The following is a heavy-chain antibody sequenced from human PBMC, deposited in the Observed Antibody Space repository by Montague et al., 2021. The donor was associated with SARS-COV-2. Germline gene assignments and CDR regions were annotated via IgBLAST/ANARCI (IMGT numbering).Heavy chain of an antibody. Sequence: TLSLTCTVSGRSINSGSYHWSWIRQPAGKGLEWIGRIYSSGSTNYNPSLKSRVTISVDTSKNQFSLKVTSVTAADTAVYFCARDLGIMDVWGKGTTVTVSS. CDR1: GRSINSGSYH. CDR3: ARDLGIMDV. CDR2: IYSSGST. D-gene: IGHD7-27*01. V-gene: IGHV4-61*02. J-gene: IGHJ6*03.